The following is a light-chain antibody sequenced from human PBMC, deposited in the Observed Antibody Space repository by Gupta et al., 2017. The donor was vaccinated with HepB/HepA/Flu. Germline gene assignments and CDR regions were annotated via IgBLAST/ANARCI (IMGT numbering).Light chain of an antibody. J-gene: IGLJ3*02. Sequence: NFMLTQPHSVSESPGNTVTISCTRSSGSIASNYVPLYQQRPGSDPTTVIEVDNQRTSGVPDRFACSIDRSYNSASLTISGLKTEDEADYYCQSYDGSKKVVFGGGTKLTVL. CDR1: SGSIASNY. CDR2: VDN. V-gene: IGLV6-57*03. CDR3: QSYDGSKKVV.